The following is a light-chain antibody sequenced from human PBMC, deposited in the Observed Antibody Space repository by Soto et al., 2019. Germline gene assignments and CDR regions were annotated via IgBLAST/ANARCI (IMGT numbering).Light chain of an antibody. CDR2: KAS. J-gene: IGKJ1*01. Sequence: DIQMTQSPSTLSASVGDRVTITCRASQSISSWLAWYQQKAGKAPKLLIYKASSLESEVPSRFSGSGSGTEFTLTISSLQPDDFATYYCQQYSDFPWTFGQGTKVEI. V-gene: IGKV1-5*03. CDR1: QSISSW. CDR3: QQYSDFPWT.